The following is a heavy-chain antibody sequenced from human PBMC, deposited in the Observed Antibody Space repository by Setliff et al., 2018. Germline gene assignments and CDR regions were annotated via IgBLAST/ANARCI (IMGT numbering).Heavy chain of an antibody. J-gene: IGHJ4*02. CDR1: GGTFNSFA. CDR3: TRERGYYLDSTNYYYYFDY. D-gene: IGHD3-22*01. CDR2: IMPIFGTT. V-gene: IGHV1-69*05. Sequence: SVKVSCKASGGTFNSFAINWVRQAPGKGLEWMGGIMPIFGTTNYAQKFQGRVTIITDESTSTAYMELSILRSEDTAVYYCTRERGYYLDSTNYYYYFDYWGQGTLVTVYS.